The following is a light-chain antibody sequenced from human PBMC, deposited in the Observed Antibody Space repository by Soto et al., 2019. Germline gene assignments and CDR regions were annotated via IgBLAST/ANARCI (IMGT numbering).Light chain of an antibody. CDR1: QDISNY. J-gene: IGKJ4*01. CDR3: QQYDNRPPLT. Sequence: DIQMTQSPSSLSASVGDRVTITCQASQDISNYLNWYQQKPGKAPKLLIYDASNLETGVLSRFIGSGSVTDVTFTISSLQPEDIATYYCQQYDNRPPLTFGGGTKVEIK. V-gene: IGKV1-33*01. CDR2: DAS.